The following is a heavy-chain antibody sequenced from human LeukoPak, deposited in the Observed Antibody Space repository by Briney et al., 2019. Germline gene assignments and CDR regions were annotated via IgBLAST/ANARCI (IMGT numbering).Heavy chain of an antibody. V-gene: IGHV3-30*18. Sequence: GGSLGLSCAASGFIFSSYGMHWVRQAPGKGLEWVAVISYDGSNKYYADSVKGRFTISRDNSKNTLYLQMNSLRAEDTAVYYCAKDRYSSGWYLGYFDYWGQGTLVTVSS. CDR2: ISYDGSNK. CDR1: GFIFSSYG. D-gene: IGHD6-19*01. J-gene: IGHJ4*02. CDR3: AKDRYSSGWYLGYFDY.